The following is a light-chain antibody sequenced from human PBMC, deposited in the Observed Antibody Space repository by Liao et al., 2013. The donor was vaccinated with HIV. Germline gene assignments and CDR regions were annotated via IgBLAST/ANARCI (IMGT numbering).Light chain of an antibody. Sequence: SYELTQPPSVSVAPEKTARITCGGNNIGGKSVSWYQQKAGQAPVLVIHSDSDRPSGIPERFSGSNSGNTATLTISRVEAGDEADYYCHVWDSTTDHQGVFGTGTKVTVL. J-gene: IGLJ1*01. CDR3: HVWDSTTDHQGV. CDR2: SDS. CDR1: NIGGKS. V-gene: IGLV3-21*01.